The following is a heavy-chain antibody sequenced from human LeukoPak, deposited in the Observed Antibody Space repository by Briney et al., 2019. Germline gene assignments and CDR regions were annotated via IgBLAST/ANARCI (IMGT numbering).Heavy chain of an antibody. Sequence: PSETQSLTCAVSGGSISSGGYSWSWIRQPPGKGLEWIGYIYHSGSTLYNPSLKSRLTMSVDRSNNQFSLRLSSVTAADTAVYYCAGDNSVSYRFDYWGQETLVTVSS. V-gene: IGHV4-30-2*01. CDR2: IYHSGST. CDR1: GGSISSGGYS. J-gene: IGHJ4*02. D-gene: IGHD1-14*01. CDR3: AGDNSVSYRFDY.